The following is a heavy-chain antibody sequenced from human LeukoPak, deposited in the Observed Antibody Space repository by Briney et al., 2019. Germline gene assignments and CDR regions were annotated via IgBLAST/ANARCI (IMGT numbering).Heavy chain of an antibody. Sequence: SETLSLTCAVYGGSFSGYYWSWIRQPPGRGLEWIGEINHSGSTNYNPSLKSRVTISVDTSKNQFSLKLSSVTAADTAVYYCARGRATRNSSSWPLDYWGQGTLVTVSA. CDR3: ARGRATRNSSSWPLDY. J-gene: IGHJ4*02. CDR1: GGSFSGYY. D-gene: IGHD6-13*01. V-gene: IGHV4-34*01. CDR2: INHSGST.